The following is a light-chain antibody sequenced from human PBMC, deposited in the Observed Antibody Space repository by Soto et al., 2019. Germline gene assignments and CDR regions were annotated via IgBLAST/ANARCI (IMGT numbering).Light chain of an antibody. CDR3: QQAISVPLT. CDR1: QGISSW. J-gene: IGKJ4*01. CDR2: GAS. V-gene: IGKV1D-12*01. Sequence: DIQMTQSPSSVSAYVGDRVTITCRASQGISSWLAWYQQKPGEAPRLLIHGASSLHGGVPSRFNGSGSGTDFILTISSLQPEDSATYYCQQAISVPLTFGGGTKVEIK.